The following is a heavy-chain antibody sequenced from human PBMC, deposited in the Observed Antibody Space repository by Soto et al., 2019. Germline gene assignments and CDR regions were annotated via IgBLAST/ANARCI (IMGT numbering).Heavy chain of an antibody. D-gene: IGHD4-17*01. Sequence: EVRLVESGGGLVQPGGSLRLSCAASGDTVGNNYMSWVRQAPGKGLAWVSVTYSGGDTRYADSVKGRFTMSRDSTKNTVYLQMDSLRAEDTALYFRARNVPVTALGYWGQGSLVTVSS. CDR1: GDTVGNNY. CDR2: TYSGGDT. CDR3: ARNVPVTALGY. J-gene: IGHJ4*02. V-gene: IGHV3-66*01.